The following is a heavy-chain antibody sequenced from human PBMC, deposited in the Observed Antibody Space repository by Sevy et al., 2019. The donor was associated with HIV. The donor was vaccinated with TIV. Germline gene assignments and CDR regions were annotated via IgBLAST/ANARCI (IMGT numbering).Heavy chain of an antibody. J-gene: IGHJ6*02. CDR3: AKTINSGGGVVPAANYYYYGLDV. CDR1: GFTFSDYA. V-gene: IGHV3-23*01. Sequence: GGSLRLSCAASGFTFSDYAMNWVRLAPGKGLEWVSAINGNGRSTHYTDSVEGRFTISRDNAKSTLYLEMNSLRVEDTAVYYCAKTINSGGGVVPAANYYYYGLDVWGQGTTVTVSS. CDR2: INGNGRST. D-gene: IGHD2-2*01.